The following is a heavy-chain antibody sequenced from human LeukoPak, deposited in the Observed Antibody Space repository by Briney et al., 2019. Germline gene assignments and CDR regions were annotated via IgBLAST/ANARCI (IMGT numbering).Heavy chain of an antibody. D-gene: IGHD3-3*01. V-gene: IGHV3-15*01. Sequence: GGSLRLSCAASGFTFSNAWMSWVRQAPGKGLEWVGRIKTKTDGETADYAAPVKGRFTISRDDSKNTLYLQMNSLKTEDTALYYCTTGDPTYYDFWSGYPEYYYYMDVWGKGTTVTVSS. CDR1: GFTFSNAW. J-gene: IGHJ6*03. CDR2: IKTKTDGETA. CDR3: TTGDPTYYDFWSGYPEYYYYMDV.